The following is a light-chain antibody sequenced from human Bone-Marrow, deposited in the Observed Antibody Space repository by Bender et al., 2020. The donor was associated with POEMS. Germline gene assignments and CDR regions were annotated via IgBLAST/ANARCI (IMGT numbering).Light chain of an antibody. CDR3: SSYGGNKVV. J-gene: IGLJ3*02. V-gene: IGLV1-44*01. Sequence: QSVLTQPPSASGTPGQSVIISCSGTDSNFGGNNVNWYQHLPGSAPRLVVYSNYQRPSGVPARFTGSKSGTSASLAISDIQSEDEGDYYCSSYGGNKVVFGGGTKLTVL. CDR1: DSNFGGNN. CDR2: SNY.